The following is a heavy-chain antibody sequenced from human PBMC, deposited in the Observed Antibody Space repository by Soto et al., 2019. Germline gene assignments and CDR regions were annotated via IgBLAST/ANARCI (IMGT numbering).Heavy chain of an antibody. CDR1: GGSISSGGYY. Sequence: QVQLQESGPGLVKPSQTLSLTCTVSGGSISSGGYYWSWIRQHPGKGLEWIGYIYYSGSTYYNPSLKSRVTIAVYTSKNQFSLKLSSVTAADAAVYYCASVYSSGYSHWFDPWGQGTLVTVSS. J-gene: IGHJ5*02. CDR3: ASVYSSGYSHWFDP. CDR2: IYYSGST. V-gene: IGHV4-31*03. D-gene: IGHD3-22*01.